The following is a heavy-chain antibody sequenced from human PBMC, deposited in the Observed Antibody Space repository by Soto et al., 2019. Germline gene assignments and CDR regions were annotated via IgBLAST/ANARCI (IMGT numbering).Heavy chain of an antibody. CDR3: ARHVGAGVVKSRFDP. V-gene: IGHV4-61*08. CDR1: GGSISSGDYY. J-gene: IGHJ5*02. Sequence: SETLSLTCTVSGGSISSGDYYWSWIRQPPGKGLEWIGYIYYSGSTNYNPSLKSRVTISVDTSKNQFSLKLSSVTAADTAVYYCARHVGAGVVKSRFDPWGQGTLVTVSS. CDR2: IYYSGST. D-gene: IGHD3-3*01.